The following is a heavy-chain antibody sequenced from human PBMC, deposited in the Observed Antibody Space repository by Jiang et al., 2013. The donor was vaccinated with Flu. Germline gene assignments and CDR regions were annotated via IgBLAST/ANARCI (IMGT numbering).Heavy chain of an antibody. CDR1: GYTFTDSW. V-gene: IGHV5-51*04. Sequence: GAEVKKPGESLKISCKGSGYTFTDSWIGWVRQMPGKGLEWMGLIYPGDSDTTYSPSFQGHVTISVDRPINTAYLQWSSLRASDSAMYYCARTYSTSWSSNFDYWGQGTLVTVSS. CDR2: IYPGDSDT. D-gene: IGHD2-2*01. CDR3: ARTYSTSWSSNFDY. J-gene: IGHJ4*02.